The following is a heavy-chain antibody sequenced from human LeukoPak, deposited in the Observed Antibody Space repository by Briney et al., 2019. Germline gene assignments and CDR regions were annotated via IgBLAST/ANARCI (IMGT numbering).Heavy chain of an antibody. CDR2: ISAYNGNT. D-gene: IGHD2-15*01. CDR3: ARQIGYCGGGSCYWYFNL. CDR1: GYTFTSYG. J-gene: IGHJ2*01. Sequence: GASVKVSCKASGYTFTSYGISWVRQAPGQGLEWMGWISAYNGNTNYAHKLQGRVTMTTDTSTSTAYMELRSLRSDDTAVYYCARQIGYCGGGSCYWYFNLWGRGTLVTVSS. V-gene: IGHV1-18*01.